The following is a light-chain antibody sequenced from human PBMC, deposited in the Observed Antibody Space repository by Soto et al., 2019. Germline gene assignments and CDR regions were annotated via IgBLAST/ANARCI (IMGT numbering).Light chain of an antibody. CDR1: QSINRD. CDR2: AAF. CDR3: QQTYSTPGT. J-gene: IGKJ1*01. Sequence: DIQMTHSPFSLSASVCDRVAITGRASQSINRDLNWYQQKPGKAPNLLIYAAFTLESGVPSRFRGSGSGTDFTLTINSLQPEDFATFYCQQTYSTPGTFGQGTKVDIK. V-gene: IGKV1-39*01.